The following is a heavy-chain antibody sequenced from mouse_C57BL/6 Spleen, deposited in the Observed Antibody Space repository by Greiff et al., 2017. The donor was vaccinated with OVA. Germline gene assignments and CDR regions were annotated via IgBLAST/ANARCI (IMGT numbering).Heavy chain of an antibody. V-gene: IGHV5-4*01. D-gene: IGHD1-1*01. CDR2: ISDGGSYT. Sequence: EVQRVESGGGLVKPGGSLKLSCAASGFTFSSYAMSWVRQTPEKRLEWVATISDGGSYTYYPDNVKGRFTISRDNAKNNLYLQMSHLKSEDTAMYYCARERGITTVVGYFDVWGTGTTVTVSS. CDR3: ARERGITTVVGYFDV. J-gene: IGHJ1*03. CDR1: GFTFSSYA.